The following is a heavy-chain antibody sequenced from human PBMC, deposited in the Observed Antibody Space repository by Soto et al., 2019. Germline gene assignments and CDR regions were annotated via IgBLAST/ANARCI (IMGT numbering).Heavy chain of an antibody. J-gene: IGHJ3*02. CDR2: ISSYNGNT. V-gene: IGHV1-18*01. CDR3: ARDVRIAQLSDAFHI. CDR1: GYTFSSSG. Sequence: QVQLEQSGPEVKKPGASVKVSCKASGYTFSSSGISWVRQNPGQGLEWVGWISSYNGNTKYAQNLQGRLTMTTDTSTSTAYMELRSLRSDDTAVYYCARDVRIAQLSDAFHIWGQGAMVTVSS. D-gene: IGHD1-1*01.